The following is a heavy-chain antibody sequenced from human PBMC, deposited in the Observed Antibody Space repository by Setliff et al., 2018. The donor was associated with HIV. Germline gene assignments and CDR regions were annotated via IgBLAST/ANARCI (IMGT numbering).Heavy chain of an antibody. Sequence: ASVKVSCKASGYTFTDNYLHWVRQAPGQGLEWMGFINPRSGSTTYSQKFQGRVTMTEDTSTDTAYMDLSSLRSEDTAVYYCATSNRAFDIWGQGTMVTVSS. CDR3: ATSNRAFDI. CDR2: INPRSGST. J-gene: IGHJ3*02. CDR1: GYTFTDNY. V-gene: IGHV1-46*01. D-gene: IGHD1-1*01.